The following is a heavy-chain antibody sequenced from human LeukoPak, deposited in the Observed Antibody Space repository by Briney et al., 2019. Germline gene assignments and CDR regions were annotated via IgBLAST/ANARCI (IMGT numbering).Heavy chain of an antibody. CDR2: ISGGGGST. V-gene: IGHV3-23*01. J-gene: IGHJ4*02. CDR3: AKSTESGGGTTDC. D-gene: IGHD3-16*01. Sequence: GGSLRLSCAASGFTFNSFAMSWVRQSPGKGPEWVSAISGGGGSTYYADSMRGRFTISRDNSKNTVYLQMNSLRVEDTAIYYCAKSTESGGGTTDCWGQGTLVTVSS. CDR1: GFTFNSFA.